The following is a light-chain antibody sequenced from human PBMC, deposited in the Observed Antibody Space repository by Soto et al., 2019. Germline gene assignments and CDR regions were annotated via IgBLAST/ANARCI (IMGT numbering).Light chain of an antibody. CDR3: QQYGSSPRMYT. CDR1: QSVSSSY. V-gene: IGKV3-20*01. CDR2: GAS. Sequence: EIVLTQSPGTLSLSPGERATLSCRASQSVSSSYLAWYQQNPGQAPMLLIYGASSSANDLPDRFSGSGSGTDFTLTISRREPEDFAVYYCQQYGSSPRMYTFGQGTKLEIK. J-gene: IGKJ2*01.